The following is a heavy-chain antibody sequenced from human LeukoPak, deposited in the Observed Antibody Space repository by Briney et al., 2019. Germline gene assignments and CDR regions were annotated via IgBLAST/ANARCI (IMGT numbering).Heavy chain of an antibody. V-gene: IGHV3-48*02. CDR1: GFDFNTYS. CDR2: ISSGSSTI. D-gene: IGHD1-26*01. Sequence: PGGSLRLSCAASGFDFNTYSMNWVRQAPGQGLEWVSYISSGSSTIYYADSVKGRFTISRDNAKNSLYLQMNSLRDEDTAVYYCASLRGLFDYWGRGTLVTVSS. J-gene: IGHJ4*02. CDR3: ASLRGLFDY.